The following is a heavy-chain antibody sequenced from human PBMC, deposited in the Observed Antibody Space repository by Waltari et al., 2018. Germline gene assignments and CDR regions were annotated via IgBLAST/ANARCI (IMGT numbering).Heavy chain of an antibody. CDR1: RFTLTNQW. CDR3: ARASAVPGTRDY. J-gene: IGHJ4*02. Sequence: EHPGTTVVHVAEPAASRSGACLASRFTLTNQWVRRMRQAPGKEQGWVANINPVATDSYYLDSVNGRFTVSRDNAKNSLYLQMNALRVEDTAFYYCARASAVPGTRDYWGQGTLVTVSS. D-gene: IGHD6-19*01. V-gene: IGHV3-7*01. CDR2: INPVATDS.